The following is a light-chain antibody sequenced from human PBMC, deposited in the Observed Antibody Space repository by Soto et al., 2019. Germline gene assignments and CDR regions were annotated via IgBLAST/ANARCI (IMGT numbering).Light chain of an antibody. CDR1: QSVSSSY. CDR3: QQYGSSPRT. CDR2: GAS. Sequence: ENALTQSPGSLPLSSGARATLSCRASQSVSSSYLAWYQQKPGQAPWLLIYGASSRGTGSPDRFSGSGSGTDIALTISRLEPEDFAVYYCQQYGSSPRTFGQGTKVDIK. V-gene: IGKV3-20*01. J-gene: IGKJ1*01.